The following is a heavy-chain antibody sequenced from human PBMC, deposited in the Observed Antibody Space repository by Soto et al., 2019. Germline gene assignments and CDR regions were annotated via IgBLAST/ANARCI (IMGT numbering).Heavy chain of an antibody. CDR1: GFTFSSYA. CDR2: ISYDGSNK. Sequence: LRLSCAASGFTFSSYAMHWVRQAPGKGPEWVAVISYDGSNKYYADSVKGRFTTSRDNSKNTLYLQMNSLRAEDTAVYYCARGVAYYYGMDVWGQGTTVTVSS. J-gene: IGHJ6*02. D-gene: IGHD3-3*01. V-gene: IGHV3-30-3*01. CDR3: ARGVAYYYGMDV.